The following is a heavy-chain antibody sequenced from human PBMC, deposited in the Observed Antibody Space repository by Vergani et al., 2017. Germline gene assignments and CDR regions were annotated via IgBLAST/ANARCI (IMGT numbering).Heavy chain of an antibody. J-gene: IGHJ4*02. CDR2: IDYSGST. V-gene: IGHV4-39*01. CDR1: GDSVISTDYH. CDR3: ASKRGACRAAYCHSYDF. Sequence: QVQLQESGPGLVKPSETLSLTCTVSGDSVISTDYHWGCIRQPPGKGLEWIGSIDYSGSTSYNPSLESRISISFWTTKNQFSLRLTSVTAADTAVYYCASKRGACRAAYCHSYDFWGPGTLVGVSS. D-gene: IGHD2-15*01.